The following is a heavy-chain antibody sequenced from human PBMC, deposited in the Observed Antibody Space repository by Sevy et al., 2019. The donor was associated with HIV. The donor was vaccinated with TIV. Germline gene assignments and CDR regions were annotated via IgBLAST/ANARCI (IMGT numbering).Heavy chain of an antibody. D-gene: IGHD2-2*01. CDR3: ARRPPGYCSSTSCPLNWFDP. Sequence: GESLKSSCKGSGYSFTSYWIGWVRQMPGKGLEWMGIIYPGDSDTRYSPSFQGQVTISADKSISTAYLRWSSLKASDTAMYYCARRPPGYCSSTSCPLNWFDPWGQGTLVTVSS. CDR1: GYSFTSYW. J-gene: IGHJ5*02. CDR2: IYPGDSDT. V-gene: IGHV5-51*01.